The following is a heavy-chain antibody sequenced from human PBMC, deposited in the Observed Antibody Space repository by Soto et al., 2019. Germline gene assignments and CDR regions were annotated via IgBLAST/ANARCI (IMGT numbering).Heavy chain of an antibody. CDR2: ISYDGSNK. V-gene: IGHV3-30*18. Sequence: PGGSLRLSCAASGFTFSSYGMHWVRQAPGKGLEWVAIISYDGSNKYYADSVKGRFTISRDNSKNTLYLQMNSLRAEDTAVYYCAKDQSTNSRSYHALDVWGQGTTVTVSS. D-gene: IGHD2-8*01. CDR1: GFTFSSYG. CDR3: AKDQSTNSRSYHALDV. J-gene: IGHJ6*02.